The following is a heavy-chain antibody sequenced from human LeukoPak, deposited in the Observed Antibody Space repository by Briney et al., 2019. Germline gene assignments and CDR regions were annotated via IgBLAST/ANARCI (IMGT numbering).Heavy chain of an antibody. J-gene: IGHJ3*02. Sequence: ASVKVSCTAAGGTFSSYAISWGRQAPGQGLEWMGGIIPIFGTANYAQKFQGRVTITADESTSTAYMELSSLRSEDTAVYYCASHMTTVTLAAFDIWGQGTMVTVSS. CDR3: ASHMTTVTLAAFDI. CDR1: GGTFSSYA. D-gene: IGHD4-17*01. V-gene: IGHV1-69*01. CDR2: IIPIFGTA.